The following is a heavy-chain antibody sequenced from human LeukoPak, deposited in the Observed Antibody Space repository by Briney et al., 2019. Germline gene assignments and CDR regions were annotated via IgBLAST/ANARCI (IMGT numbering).Heavy chain of an antibody. V-gene: IGHV3-48*01. CDR2: ISSSSSTI. CDR1: GFTFSSYS. CDR3: ARDLTGYARYFDY. J-gene: IGHJ4*02. D-gene: IGHD3-9*01. Sequence: GGSLRLSCAASGFTFSSYSMNWVRQAPGKGLEWVSYISSSSSTIYYADSVKGRFTISRDNAKNSLYLQMNGLRAEDTAVYYCARDLTGYARYFDYWGQGTLVTVSS.